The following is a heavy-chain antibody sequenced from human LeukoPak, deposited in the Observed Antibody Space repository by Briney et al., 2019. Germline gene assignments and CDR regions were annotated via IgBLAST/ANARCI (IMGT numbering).Heavy chain of an antibody. CDR1: GFTVSSNY. J-gene: IGHJ6*04. Sequence: PGGSLRLSCAASGFTVSSNYMSWVRQAPGKGLEWVSVIYSGGSTYYADSVKGRFTISRDNSKNTLYLQMNSLRAEDTAVYYCARDYGDSDFYYYGMDAWGKGTTVTVSS. CDR3: ARDYGDSDFYYYGMDA. CDR2: IYSGGST. D-gene: IGHD4-17*01. V-gene: IGHV3-53*01.